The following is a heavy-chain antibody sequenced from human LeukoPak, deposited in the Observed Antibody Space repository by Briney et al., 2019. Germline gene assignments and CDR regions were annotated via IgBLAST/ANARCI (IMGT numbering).Heavy chain of an antibody. V-gene: IGHV3-23*01. CDR3: ATSRTVYYFDY. J-gene: IGHJ4*02. D-gene: IGHD4-11*01. CDR1: GFTFSSYS. Sequence: GGSLRLSCAASGFTFSSYSMNWVRQAPGKGLEWVSAISGSGGSTYYADSVKGRFTISRDNSKNTLCLQMNSLRAEDTAVYYCATSRTVYYFDYWGQGTLVTVSS. CDR2: ISGSGGST.